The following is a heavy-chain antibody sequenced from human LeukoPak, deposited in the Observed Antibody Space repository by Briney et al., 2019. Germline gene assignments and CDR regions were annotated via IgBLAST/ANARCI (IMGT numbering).Heavy chain of an antibody. CDR3: ARDYGDFAAFDI. CDR1: GFTFSSYW. V-gene: IGHV3-74*01. J-gene: IGHJ3*02. D-gene: IGHD4-17*01. Sequence: PGGSLRLSCAASGFTFSSYWMHWVRQAPGEGLVWVSRINSVGSSTSYADSVKGRFTISRDNAKNTLYLQMNSLRAEDTAVYYCARDYGDFAAFDIWGQGTMVTVSS. CDR2: INSVGSST.